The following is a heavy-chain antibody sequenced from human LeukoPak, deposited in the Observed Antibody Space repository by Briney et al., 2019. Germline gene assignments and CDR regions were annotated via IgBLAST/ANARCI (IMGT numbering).Heavy chain of an antibody. V-gene: IGHV3-53*01. Sequence: PGGSLRLSCAASGFTVSSNYMSWVRQAPGKGLEWVSVIYSGGSTYYADSVKGRFTISRDNSKNTLYLQMNSLRAEDTAVYYCARDRAVTAYDAFDIWGQGTMVTVSS. D-gene: IGHD2-21*02. J-gene: IGHJ3*02. CDR3: ARDRAVTAYDAFDI. CDR1: GFTVSSNY. CDR2: IYSGGST.